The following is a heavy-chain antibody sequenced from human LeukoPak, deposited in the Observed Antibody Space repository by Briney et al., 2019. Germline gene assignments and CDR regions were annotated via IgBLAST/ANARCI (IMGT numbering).Heavy chain of an antibody. CDR2: IKQDGSQE. J-gene: IGHJ5*02. Sequence: GGSLRLSCAASRFTLSTYCMSWVRQAPGKGLEWVAHIKQDGSQEYYVDSVKGRFTISRDNSKNTLYLQMNSLRAEDTAVYYCAREASSIAANNWFDPWGQGTLVTVSS. CDR1: RFTLSTYC. CDR3: AREASSIAANNWFDP. V-gene: IGHV3-7*01. D-gene: IGHD6-6*01.